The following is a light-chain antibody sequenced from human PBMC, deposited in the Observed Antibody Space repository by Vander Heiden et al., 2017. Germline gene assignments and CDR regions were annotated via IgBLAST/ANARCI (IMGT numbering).Light chain of an antibody. CDR3: SAYTSSHTLV. CDR2: DVS. CDR1: SSDVGGYNY. J-gene: IGLJ3*02. Sequence: QSALPQPASVSGSPGQSITISCTGTSSDVGGYNYVSWYQQRPGKAPELMIYDVSTRPSGVPNRFSGSKSGNTASLTISGLQAEDEADYYCSAYTSSHTLVFGGGTKLTVL. V-gene: IGLV2-14*03.